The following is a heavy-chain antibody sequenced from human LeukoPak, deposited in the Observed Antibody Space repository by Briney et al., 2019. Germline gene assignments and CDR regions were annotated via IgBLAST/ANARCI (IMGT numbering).Heavy chain of an antibody. J-gene: IGHJ3*01. CDR3: ARDFPGIGRGTFDF. V-gene: IGHV3-7*01. Sequence: GGSLRLSCAASGFIFNTFWMNWVRLTPGKGLEWVAKINQDGSDMYYVDSVKGRFFVSRDNARNLVYLQMNSLRVDDTAVYYCARDFPGIGRGTFDFWGQGTILIVSS. CDR1: GFIFNTFW. D-gene: IGHD3-10*01. CDR2: INQDGSDM.